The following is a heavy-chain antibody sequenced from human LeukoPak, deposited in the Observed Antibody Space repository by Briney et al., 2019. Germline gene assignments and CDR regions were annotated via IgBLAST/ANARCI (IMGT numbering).Heavy chain of an antibody. J-gene: IGHJ4*02. CDR3: AKLPPPARFRTTVVVAATPSAAFDY. CDR1: GFTFSSYG. Sequence: GGSLRLSCAASGFTFSSYGMHWVRQAPGKGLEWVAFIRYDGSNKYYADSVKGRFTIFRDNSKNTLYLQMNSLRAEDTAVYYCAKLPPPARFRTTVVVAATPSAAFDYWGQGTLVTVSS. V-gene: IGHV3-30*02. CDR2: IRYDGSNK. D-gene: IGHD2-15*01.